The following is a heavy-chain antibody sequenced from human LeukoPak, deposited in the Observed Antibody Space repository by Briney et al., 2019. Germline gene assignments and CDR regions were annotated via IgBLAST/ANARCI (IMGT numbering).Heavy chain of an antibody. CDR2: INSDGSST. D-gene: IGHD1-26*01. CDR1: GFTFSSYW. CDR3: ARVGATSWY. V-gene: IGHV3-74*01. J-gene: IGHJ4*02. Sequence: GGSLRLSCVASGFTFSSYWMHWVRQAPGKGLVWVSRINSDGSSTNYADSVKGRFTISRDNAKNTLYLQMNGLRAEDTAVYYCARVGATSWYWGQGTLVTVSS.